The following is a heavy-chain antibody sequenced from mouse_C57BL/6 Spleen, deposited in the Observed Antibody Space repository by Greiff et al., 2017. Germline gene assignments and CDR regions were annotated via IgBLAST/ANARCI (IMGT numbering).Heavy chain of an antibody. V-gene: IGHV1-81*01. CDR3: ARRDGSSYLYAMDY. J-gene: IGHJ4*01. D-gene: IGHD1-1*01. CDR1: GYTFTSYG. Sequence: QVQLPQSGAELARPGASVKLSCKASGYTFTSYGISWVKQRTGQGLEWIGEIYPRSGNTYYNEKFKGKATLTADKSSSTAYMELRSLTSEDSAVYFCARRDGSSYLYAMDYWGQGTSVTVSS. CDR2: IYPRSGNT.